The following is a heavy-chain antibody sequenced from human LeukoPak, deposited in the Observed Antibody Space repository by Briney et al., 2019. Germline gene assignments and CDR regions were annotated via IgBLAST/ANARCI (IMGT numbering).Heavy chain of an antibody. J-gene: IGHJ4*02. CDR3: ATNGRLRLFYFDC. CDR2: IYYSGST. CDR1: GGSISSSSYY. V-gene: IGHV4-39*07. Sequence: SETLSLTCTVSGGSISSSSYYWGWIRQPPGKGLEWIGSIYYSGSTYYNPSLKSRVTISVDTSKNQFSLKLSSVTAADTAVYYCATNGRLRLFYFDCWGQGTLVTVSS. D-gene: IGHD5-12*01.